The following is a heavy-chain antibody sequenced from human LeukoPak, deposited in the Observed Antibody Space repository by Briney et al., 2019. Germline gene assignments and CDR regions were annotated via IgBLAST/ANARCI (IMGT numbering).Heavy chain of an antibody. V-gene: IGHV1-46*03. CDR1: GYTFTGYY. CDR2: INPSGGST. Sequence: ASVKVSCKASGYTFTGYYMHWVRQAPGQGLEWMGIINPSGGSTSYAQKFQGRVTMTRDTSTSTVHMELSSLRSEDTAVYYCAVYCSSTSCYADYWGQGTLVTVSS. CDR3: AVYCSSTSCYADY. D-gene: IGHD2-2*01. J-gene: IGHJ4*02.